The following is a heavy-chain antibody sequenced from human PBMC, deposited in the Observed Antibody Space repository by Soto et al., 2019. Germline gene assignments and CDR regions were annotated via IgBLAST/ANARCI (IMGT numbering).Heavy chain of an antibody. D-gene: IGHD3-16*01. CDR1: GYTLIELS. V-gene: IGHV1-24*01. CDR2: FDPEDGET. CDR3: ATTNLNYAMDV. Sequence: ASVKVSCKVSGYTLIELSMHWVRQAPGKGLEWMGGFDPEDGETIYSQKLQDRVTMTEDTSTDTAYMDLSSLRSEDTAVYYCATTNLNYAMDVWGQGTTVTV. J-gene: IGHJ6*02.